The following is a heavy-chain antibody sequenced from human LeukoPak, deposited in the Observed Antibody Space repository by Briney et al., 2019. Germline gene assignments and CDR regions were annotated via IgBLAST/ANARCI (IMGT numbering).Heavy chain of an antibody. CDR3: ARGAGNFFDY. J-gene: IGHJ4*02. Sequence: GASVTVSCKASVYTFNDYYMHWVGQAPGKGREWMGWINPNSGGTNYAQRFQGRVTMPGHTSISTAYMELSSLRSDDTTVYYCARGAGNFFDYWGQGTLVTVSS. CDR2: INPNSGGT. CDR1: VYTFNDYY. V-gene: IGHV1-2*02.